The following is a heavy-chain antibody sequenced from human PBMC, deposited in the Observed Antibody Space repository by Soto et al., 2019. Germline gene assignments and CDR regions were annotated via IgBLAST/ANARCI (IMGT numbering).Heavy chain of an antibody. CDR3: ASLRLDTAMVDYYYYGMDV. V-gene: IGHV1-18*04. CDR1: GYTFTSYG. Sequence: ASVRVSCKASGYTFTSYGISWVRQAPGQGLEWMGWISAYNGNTNYAQKLQGRVTMTTDTSTSTAYMELRSLRSDDTAVYYCASLRLDTAMVDYYYYGMDVWGQGTTVTVSS. D-gene: IGHD5-18*01. CDR2: ISAYNGNT. J-gene: IGHJ6*02.